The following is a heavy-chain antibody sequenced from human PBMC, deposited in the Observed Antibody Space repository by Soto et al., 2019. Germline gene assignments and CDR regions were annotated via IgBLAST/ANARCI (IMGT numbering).Heavy chain of an antibody. CDR3: AKQLLWYETASTSDY. CDR2: IYSGGST. V-gene: IGHV3-66*02. CDR1: GFTVSSNY. J-gene: IGHJ4*02. Sequence: SLRLSCAASGFTVSSNYMSWVRQAPGKGLEWVSVIYSGGSTYYADSVKGRFTISRDNSKNTVFLQMNSLRLEDTGVYYCAKQLLWYETASTSDYWGQGTLVTVSS. D-gene: IGHD3-10*01.